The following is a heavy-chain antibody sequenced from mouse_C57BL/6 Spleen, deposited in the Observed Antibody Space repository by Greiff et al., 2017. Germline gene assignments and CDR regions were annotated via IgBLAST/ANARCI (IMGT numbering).Heavy chain of an antibody. D-gene: IGHD2-4*01. J-gene: IGHJ4*01. Sequence: VQLQQPGAELVKPGASVKMSCKASGYTFTSYWITWVKQRPGQGLEWIGDIYPGSGSTNYNEKFKSKATLTVDTSSSTAYMQLSSLTSEDSAVYYCARGGNDYDYAMDYWGQGTSVTVSS. CDR1: GYTFTSYW. CDR3: ARGGNDYDYAMDY. CDR2: IYPGSGST. V-gene: IGHV1-55*01.